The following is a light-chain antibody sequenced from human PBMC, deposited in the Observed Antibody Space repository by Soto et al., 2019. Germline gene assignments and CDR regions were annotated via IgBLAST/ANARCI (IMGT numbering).Light chain of an antibody. CDR1: QSVSSSY. Sequence: EIVFAQSPSTLSFSPGERTTLSCRASQSVSSSYLAWYQQKPGQAPRLLIYGASSRATGIPDRFSGSGSGTDFTLTISRLEPEDFAVYYCQQYGSSPRTFGQGTKVDIK. J-gene: IGKJ1*01. V-gene: IGKV3-20*01. CDR3: QQYGSSPRT. CDR2: GAS.